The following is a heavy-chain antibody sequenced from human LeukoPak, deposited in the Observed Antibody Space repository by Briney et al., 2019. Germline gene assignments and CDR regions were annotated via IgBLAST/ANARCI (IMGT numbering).Heavy chain of an antibody. CDR3: GRVGDGSIHYFDS. D-gene: IGHD3-16*01. CDR1: GFTFNSYG. V-gene: IGHV3-33*01. J-gene: IGHJ4*02. Sequence: PGRALRLSCAASGFTFNSYGMHGVRQAPGKGLEWVASIWYDGSKKNYAVSVKGRFTIYRDNSKNTLYLQMNRLRDEDTAVYYCGRVGDGSIHYFDSWGQGTLVTVSS. CDR2: IWYDGSKK.